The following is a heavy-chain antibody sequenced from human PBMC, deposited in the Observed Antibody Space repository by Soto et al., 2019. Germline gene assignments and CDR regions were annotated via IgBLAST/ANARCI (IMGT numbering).Heavy chain of an antibody. V-gene: IGHV2-5*02. CDR2: IYWDDDK. J-gene: IGHJ5*02. CDR1: GFSLSTSGVG. Sequence: QITLKESGPTLVKPTQTLTLTCTFSGFSLSTSGVGVGWIRQPPGKALEWLALIYWDDDKRYSPSLKSRLTITKDTSKHQVVLTMTNMDPVDTATYYCAHSSAEGPVVRGVLSRFDPWGQGTLVTVSS. CDR3: AHSSAEGPVVRGVLSRFDP. D-gene: IGHD3-10*01.